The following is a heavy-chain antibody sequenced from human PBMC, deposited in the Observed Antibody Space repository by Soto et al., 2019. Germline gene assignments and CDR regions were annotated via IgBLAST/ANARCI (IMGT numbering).Heavy chain of an antibody. V-gene: IGHV3-23*01. Sequence: EVQLLESGGGLVQPGGSLRLSCAASGFTFSSYAMSWVRQAPGKGLGWVSAISGSGGSTSYADSVKGRFTISRDNSKNTLYLQMNSLRAEDTAVYYCAKDRFTMIVVVSDLFDYWGQGTLVTVSS. CDR2: ISGSGGST. D-gene: IGHD3-22*01. CDR1: GFTFSSYA. CDR3: AKDRFTMIVVVSDLFDY. J-gene: IGHJ4*02.